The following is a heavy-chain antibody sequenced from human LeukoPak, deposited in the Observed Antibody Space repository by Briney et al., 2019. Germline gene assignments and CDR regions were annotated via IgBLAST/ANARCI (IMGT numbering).Heavy chain of an antibody. CDR1: GGSISGYY. D-gene: IGHD3-10*01. CDR3: AREGIGFDC. J-gene: IGHJ4*02. Sequence: PSETLSLTCTVSGGSISGYYWNWIRQPPGKGLEWIGYIYYSGSTNYNPSLKSRVTISVDTSRNQFSLNLSSVTAADTAVYYCAREGIGFDCWGQGTLVTVSS. V-gene: IGHV4-59*01. CDR2: IYYSGST.